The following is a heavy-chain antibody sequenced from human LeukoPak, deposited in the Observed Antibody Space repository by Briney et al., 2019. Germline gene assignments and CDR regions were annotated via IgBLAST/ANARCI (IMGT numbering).Heavy chain of an antibody. CDR2: TSWNSGSI. V-gene: IGHV3-9*03. CDR3: AQSRYYDSSGSTFDY. J-gene: IGHJ4*02. CDR1: GFTFDDYA. Sequence: GGSLRLSCAASGFTFDDYAMHWVRQAPGKGLEWVSGTSWNSGSIGYADSVKGRFTISRDNAKNSLYLQMNSLRAEDMALYYCAQSRYYDSSGSTFDYWGQGTLVTVSS. D-gene: IGHD3-22*01.